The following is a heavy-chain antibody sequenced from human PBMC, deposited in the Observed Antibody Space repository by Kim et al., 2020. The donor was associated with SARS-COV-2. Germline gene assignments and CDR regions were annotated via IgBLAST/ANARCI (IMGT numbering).Heavy chain of an antibody. CDR1: GDSVSSNSAA. J-gene: IGHJ6*03. Sequence: SQTLSLTCAISGDSVSSNSAAWNWIRQSPSRGLEWLGRTYYRSKWYNDYAVSVKSRITINPDTSKNQFSLQLNSVTPEDTAVYYCARGEQQLVPGGYYYYYMDVWGKGTTVTVSS. D-gene: IGHD6-13*01. CDR2: TYYRSKWYN. V-gene: IGHV6-1*01. CDR3: ARGEQQLVPGGYYYYYMDV.